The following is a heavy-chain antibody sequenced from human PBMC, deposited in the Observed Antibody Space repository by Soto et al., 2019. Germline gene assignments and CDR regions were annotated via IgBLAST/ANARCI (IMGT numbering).Heavy chain of an antibody. D-gene: IGHD4-17*01. J-gene: IGHJ2*01. V-gene: IGHV1-69*01. CDR3: ARDSHGDERGYVDL. CDR2: IIPIFGTT. CDR1: GGSFSTYA. Sequence: QVQLVQSGTEVKRPGSSVRVSCKASGGSFSTYAINWVRQAPGQGLEWMGGIIPIFGTTNCAQKFQGRVKISADESTSTAYMELSSLRSEDTAVYFCARDSHGDERGYVDLWGRGTLVTVSS.